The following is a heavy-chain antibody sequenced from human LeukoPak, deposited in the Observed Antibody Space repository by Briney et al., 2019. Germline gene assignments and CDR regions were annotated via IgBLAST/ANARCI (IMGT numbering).Heavy chain of an antibody. J-gene: IGHJ4*02. D-gene: IGHD3-10*01. CDR3: ASDRDDYGSGSYGY. Sequence: GGSLRLSCAASGFTFSNYYMSWVRQAPGKGLEWVSYITSSGSTIYYADSVKGRFTISRDNAKHSLYLKMNSLRAEDTDVYSCASDRDDYGSGSYGYWGKGTLVTVSS. CDR1: GFTFSNYY. V-gene: IGHV3-11*04. CDR2: ITSSGSTI.